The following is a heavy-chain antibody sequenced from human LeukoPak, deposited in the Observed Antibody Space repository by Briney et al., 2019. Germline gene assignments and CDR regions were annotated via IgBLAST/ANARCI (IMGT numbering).Heavy chain of an antibody. D-gene: IGHD6-13*01. CDR3: ARDYYPSIAAAGTAFDY. J-gene: IGHJ4*02. CDR2: ISYDGSNK. V-gene: IGHV3-30*04. Sequence: TGRCLRLSCAPSGFTFSSYAMHWVRQAPGWGLEWGAVISYDGSNKYYADSVKGRFTISRDNSKNTLYLQMNSLRAEDTAVYYCARDYYPSIAAAGTAFDYWGQGTLVTVSS. CDR1: GFTFSSYA.